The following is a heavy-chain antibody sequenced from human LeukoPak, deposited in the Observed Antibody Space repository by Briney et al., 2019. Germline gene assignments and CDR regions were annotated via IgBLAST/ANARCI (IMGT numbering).Heavy chain of an antibody. CDR1: GFTFSNYA. Sequence: GGSLRLSCAASGFTFSNYAMHWVRQAPGKGLEWVAVISYDGSNKYYADSVKGRFTISRDNSKNTLYLQMNSLRAEDTAVYYCARDREGATDYWGQGTLVTVSS. J-gene: IGHJ4*02. D-gene: IGHD1-26*01. CDR2: ISYDGSNK. V-gene: IGHV3-30-3*01. CDR3: ARDREGATDY.